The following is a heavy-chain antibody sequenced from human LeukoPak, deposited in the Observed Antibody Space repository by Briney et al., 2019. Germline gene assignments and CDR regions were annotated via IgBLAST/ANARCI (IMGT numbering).Heavy chain of an antibody. D-gene: IGHD6-19*01. Sequence: GGSLRLSCAASGFTFSDYYMSWIRQAPGKGLEWVSYISSSGSTKYYADSVKGRFTISRDNATDSLYLQMNSLRAEDTAVYYCARDGGSGWFFRYWGQGTLVTVSS. CDR2: ISSSGSTK. J-gene: IGHJ4*02. CDR1: GFTFSDYY. V-gene: IGHV3-11*04. CDR3: ARDGGSGWFFRY.